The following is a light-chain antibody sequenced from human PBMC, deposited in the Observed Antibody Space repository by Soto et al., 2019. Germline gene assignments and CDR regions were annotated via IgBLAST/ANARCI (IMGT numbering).Light chain of an antibody. CDR1: QSVTTR. CDR2: GAS. V-gene: IGKV3-20*01. J-gene: IGKJ5*01. CDR3: QQYGGSPIT. Sequence: IVLTQSPGTLSLSPGERVTLSCRASQSVTTRLAWYQHKPGQAPRLLMSGASGRASGVPVRFSGSGSGTDFTLTISRLEPEDFALYYCQQYGGSPITFGLGTRLEIK.